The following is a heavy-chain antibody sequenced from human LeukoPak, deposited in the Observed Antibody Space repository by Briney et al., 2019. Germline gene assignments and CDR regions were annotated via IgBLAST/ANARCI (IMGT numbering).Heavy chain of an antibody. V-gene: IGHV4-59*12. CDR1: GASFTNSY. D-gene: IGHD6-13*01. Sequence: SETLSLTCTVSGASFTNSYWSWIRQPPGKGLEWIGYFHYTGRTNYNASLRSRVTISVDRSKNQFSLKLSSVTAADTAVYYCARDKDQGSSWYGAFDIWGQGTMVTVSS. J-gene: IGHJ3*02. CDR2: FHYTGRT. CDR3: ARDKDQGSSWYGAFDI.